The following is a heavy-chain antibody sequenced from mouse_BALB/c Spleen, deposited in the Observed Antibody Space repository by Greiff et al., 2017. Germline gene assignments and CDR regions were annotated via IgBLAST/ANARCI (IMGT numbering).Heavy chain of an antibody. Sequence: QVQLQQSGAELVMPGASVKMSCKASGYTFTDYWMHWVKQRPGQGLEWIGAIDTSDSYTSYNQKFKGKATLTVDESSSTAYMQLSSLTSEDSAVYYCARGSSPRYAMDYWGQGTSVTVSS. CDR3: ARGSSPRYAMDY. CDR1: GYTFTDYW. CDR2: IDTSDSYT. D-gene: IGHD1-1*01. V-gene: IGHV1-69*01. J-gene: IGHJ4*01.